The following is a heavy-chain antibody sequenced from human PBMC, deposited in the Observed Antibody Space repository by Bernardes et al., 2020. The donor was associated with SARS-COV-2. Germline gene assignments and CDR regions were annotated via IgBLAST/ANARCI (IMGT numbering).Heavy chain of an antibody. CDR1: SGSFSGYY. Sequence: SETLSLTCAVYSGSFSGYYWSWIRQTPGKGLEWIGEINDSGSTKYNPARKSRVTISVDPSKNQFSLKLNSVTAADTAVYYCARGSAAVVSHFMLLFANWYFDLWGRGTLVTVSS. J-gene: IGHJ2*01. CDR3: ARGSAAVVSHFMLLFANWYFDL. CDR2: INDSGST. V-gene: IGHV4-34*01. D-gene: IGHD2-15*01.